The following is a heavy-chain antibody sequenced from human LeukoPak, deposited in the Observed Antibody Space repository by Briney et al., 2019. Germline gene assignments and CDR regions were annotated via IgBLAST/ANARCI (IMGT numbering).Heavy chain of an antibody. J-gene: IGHJ4*02. D-gene: IGHD6-13*01. CDR1: GGSFSGYY. CDR2: INHSGST. Sequence: SETLSLTCAVYGGSFSGYYWSWIRQPPGKGLEWIGEINHSGSTNYNPSLKSRVTISVDTSKNQFSLKLSSVTAADTAVYYCARGIPISSSWRDYFDYWGQGTLVTVSS. CDR3: ARGIPISSSWRDYFDY. V-gene: IGHV4-34*01.